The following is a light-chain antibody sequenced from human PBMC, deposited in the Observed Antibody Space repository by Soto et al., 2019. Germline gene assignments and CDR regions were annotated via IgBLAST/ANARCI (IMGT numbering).Light chain of an antibody. CDR1: SSDVGGHNY. CDR2: EVS. CDR3: CSHRSNGTRV. J-gene: IGLJ1*01. Sequence: QSALTQPASVSGSPGQSITISCTGTSSDVGGHNYVSWYQQHPGKAPKVMIYEVSNRPSGVSNRFSGSKSGSTASLTISGLQAEDEADYYCCSHRSNGTRVFGSGTKVTVL. V-gene: IGLV2-14*01.